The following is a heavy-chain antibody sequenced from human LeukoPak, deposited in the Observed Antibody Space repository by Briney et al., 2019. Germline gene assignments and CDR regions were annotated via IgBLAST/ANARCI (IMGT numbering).Heavy chain of an antibody. V-gene: IGHV3-7*02. Sequence: GGSLRLSCAASGITFSRSWMSWVRQAPGKGLEWVAFIKEDGGEIFYVDSVKGRFAISRDNSKNTLYLQMNSLRAEDTAVFYCSRPQFPYCGADCSSPFDSWGQGTLVTVSS. D-gene: IGHD2-21*02. J-gene: IGHJ4*02. CDR2: IKEDGGEI. CDR3: SRPQFPYCGADCSSPFDS. CDR1: GITFSRSW.